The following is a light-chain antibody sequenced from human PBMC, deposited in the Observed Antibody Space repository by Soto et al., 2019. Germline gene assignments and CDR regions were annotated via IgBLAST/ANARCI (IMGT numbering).Light chain of an antibody. CDR1: SSDVGGYNY. CDR2: DVS. V-gene: IGLV2-14*01. Sequence: QSGLAQPAAGSGSPGQSITFSYTGTSSDVGGYNYVSWYQQHPGKAPKLMIYDVSNRPSGVSNRFSGSKSGNTASLTISGLQAEDEADYYCSSYTSSSTLVFGTGTKVTVL. CDR3: SSYTSSSTLV. J-gene: IGLJ1*01.